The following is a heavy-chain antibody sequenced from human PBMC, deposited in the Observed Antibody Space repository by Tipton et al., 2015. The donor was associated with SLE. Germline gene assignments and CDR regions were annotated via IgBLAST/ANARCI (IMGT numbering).Heavy chain of an antibody. Sequence: QLVQSGAEVKKPGESLKISCRISGYTFAHFWISWVRQTPGKGLEWMGFIYPGDSDTKYSPSFEGQVTISADKSTSTAYVQWNSLKTSDSAIYYCARDQASLGLDFWGQGTLVTVSS. V-gene: IGHV5-51*01. J-gene: IGHJ4*02. CDR2: IYPGDSDT. CDR1: GYTFAHFW. CDR3: ARDQASLGLDF.